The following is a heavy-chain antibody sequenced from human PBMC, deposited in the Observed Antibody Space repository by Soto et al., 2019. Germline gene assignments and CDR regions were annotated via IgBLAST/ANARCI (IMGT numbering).Heavy chain of an antibody. CDR1: GVTFSTYA. Sequence: GSLRPSCIASGVTFSTYAMSWVRQAPGKGLEWVSGLTGSGGTTFYADSVKGRFTISRDNSNNTLYLEMNSLRAEDTAVYYCAKQRADFGSGSDTYYFDYWGQGTLVTVSS. V-gene: IGHV3-23*01. D-gene: IGHD3-10*01. CDR3: AKQRADFGSGSDTYYFDY. J-gene: IGHJ4*02. CDR2: LTGSGGTT.